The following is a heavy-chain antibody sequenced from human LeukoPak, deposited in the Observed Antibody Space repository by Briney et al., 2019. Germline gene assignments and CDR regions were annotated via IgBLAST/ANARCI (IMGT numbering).Heavy chain of an antibody. Sequence: PSETLSLTCSVYGGSFSGYYWSWIRQPPGKGLEWIGYIYYSETTNYNPSLKSRVTISVDTSKNQFSLKLSSVTAADTAIYYCARDSGSDRYNWFDPWGQGTLVTVSS. CDR3: ARDSGSDRYNWFDP. D-gene: IGHD6-25*01. V-gene: IGHV4-59*01. J-gene: IGHJ5*02. CDR1: GGSFSGYY. CDR2: IYYSETT.